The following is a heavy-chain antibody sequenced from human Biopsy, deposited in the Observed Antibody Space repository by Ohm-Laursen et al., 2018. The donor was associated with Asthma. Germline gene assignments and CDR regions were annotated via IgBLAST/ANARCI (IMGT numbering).Heavy chain of an antibody. CDR1: GDSIDSGDYS. J-gene: IGHJ4*02. CDR3: ARHWDWGSFFDY. CDR2: IYRNGDT. Sequence: SQTLSLTCAVSGDSIDSGDYSWTWIRQSPGVGLEWIGYIYRNGDTYYNPTLKNRVTISVDTSKNHFSLKLSSVTAADTAVYYCARHWDWGSFFDYWGQGTPVTVSS. D-gene: IGHD7-27*01. V-gene: IGHV4-30-2*03.